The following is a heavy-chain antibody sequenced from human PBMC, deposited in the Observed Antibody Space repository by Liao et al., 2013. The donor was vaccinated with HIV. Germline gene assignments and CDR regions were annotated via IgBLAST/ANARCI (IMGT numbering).Heavy chain of an antibody. J-gene: IGHJ6*03. CDR2: IYSSGST. D-gene: IGHD3-22*01. Sequence: QVQLQESGPGLVKPSQTLSLTCTVSGGSISSGTYYWSWIRQPAGKGLEWIGRIYSSGSTNYNPSLKSRVTISVDTSKNQFSLKLTSVTAADTAVYYCARENYDSSGYYSYYMDVWGKGTTVTVSS. V-gene: IGHV4-61*02. CDR3: ARENYDSSGYYSYYMDV. CDR1: GGSISSGTYY.